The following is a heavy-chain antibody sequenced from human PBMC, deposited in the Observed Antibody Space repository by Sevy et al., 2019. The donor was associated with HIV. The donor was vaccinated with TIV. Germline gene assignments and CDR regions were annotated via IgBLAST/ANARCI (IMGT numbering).Heavy chain of an antibody. Sequence: GGSLRLSCAASGFTFTNFPMHWVRQAPGRGLEWVAIISFNGNHEFYADSVKGRFTISSDNSKSTLYLQMNSLRREDTAVYYCVITAGLAGSYEYWGQGTQVTVSS. V-gene: IGHV3-30-3*01. CDR3: VITAGLAGSYEY. J-gene: IGHJ4*02. CDR1: GFTFTNFP. CDR2: ISFNGNHE. D-gene: IGHD6-19*01.